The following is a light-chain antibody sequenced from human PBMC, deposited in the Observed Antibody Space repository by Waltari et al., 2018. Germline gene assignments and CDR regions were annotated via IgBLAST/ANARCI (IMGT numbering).Light chain of an antibody. V-gene: IGLV2-8*01. J-gene: IGLJ3*02. CDR3: TSYAGKNILV. CDR1: RSNVGVYTF. CDR2: EVN. Sequence: QSVLTQPPSASGSLGQSVTISCTGARSNVGVYTFVSWYQQHPGKAPKLIIYEVNKRPSGVPDRFSGSKSGNTASLTVSGLLAEDEADYYCTSYAGKNILVFGGGTNLTVL.